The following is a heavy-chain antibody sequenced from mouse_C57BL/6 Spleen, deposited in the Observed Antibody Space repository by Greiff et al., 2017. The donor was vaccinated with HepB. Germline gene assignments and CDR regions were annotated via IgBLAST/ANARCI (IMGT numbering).Heavy chain of an antibody. V-gene: IGHV1-42*01. CDR1: GYSFTGYY. CDR3: ARSGLDSAAWFAY. Sequence: EVQLQQSGPELVKPGASVKISCKASGYSFTGYYMNWVKQSPEKSLEWIGEINPSTGGTTYNQKFKAKATLTVDKSSSTAYMQLKSLTSEDSAVYYCARSGLDSAAWFAYWGQGTLVTVSA. D-gene: IGHD3-1*01. CDR2: INPSTGGT. J-gene: IGHJ3*01.